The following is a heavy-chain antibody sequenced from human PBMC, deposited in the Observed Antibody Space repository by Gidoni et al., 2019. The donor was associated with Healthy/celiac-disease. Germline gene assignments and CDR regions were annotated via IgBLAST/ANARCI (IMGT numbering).Heavy chain of an antibody. CDR3: ARKGRDPYSSGWYGDY. CDR1: TFSSYA. V-gene: IGHV1-69*01. J-gene: IGHJ4*02. CDR2: IIPIFGTA. D-gene: IGHD6-19*01. Sequence: TFSSYAISWVRQAPGQGLEWMGGIIPIFGTANYAQTFQGRVTITADESTSTAYMELSSLRSEDTAVYYCARKGRDPYSSGWYGDYWGQGTLVTVSS.